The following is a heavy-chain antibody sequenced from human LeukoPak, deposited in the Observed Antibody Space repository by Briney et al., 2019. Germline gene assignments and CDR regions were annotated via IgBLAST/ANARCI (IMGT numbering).Heavy chain of an antibody. D-gene: IGHD4-17*01. V-gene: IGHV1-46*01. CDR1: GYTFTSYY. CDR3: ARDADLTTVTGYFDY. J-gene: IGHJ4*02. Sequence: GASVKLSCKASGYTFTSYYMHWVRQAPGQGLEWMGIINPSGGSTSYAQKFQGRVTMTRDTSTSTVYMELSSLRSEDTAVYYCARDADLTTVTGYFDYWGQGTLVTVSS. CDR2: INPSGGST.